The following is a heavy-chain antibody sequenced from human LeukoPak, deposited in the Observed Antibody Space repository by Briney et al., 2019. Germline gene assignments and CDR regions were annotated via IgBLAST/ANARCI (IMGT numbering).Heavy chain of an antibody. J-gene: IGHJ6*02. CDR3: ARVPPDSSGHYSRIWIYYYYGTDV. CDR2: ISAYNGNT. V-gene: IGHV1-18*01. CDR1: GYTLTSYG. D-gene: IGHD3-22*01. Sequence: ASVRVSCGASGYTLTSYGICGVRRAPGQGLEGVGWISAYNGNTNYTQKLQGRDTMTTDTSTSTAYMELRSLRSADTAVYYCARVPPDSSGHYSRIWIYYYYGTDVWGQGTTVTVSS.